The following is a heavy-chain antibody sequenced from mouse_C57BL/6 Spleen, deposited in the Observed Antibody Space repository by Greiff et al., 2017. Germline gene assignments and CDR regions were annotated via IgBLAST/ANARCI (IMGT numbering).Heavy chain of an antibody. CDR1: GYTFTGYW. Sequence: VQLQQSGAELMKPGASVKLSCKATGYTFTGYWIEWVKQRPGHGLEWIGEILPGSGSTNYNEKFKGKATFTADTSSNTAYMQLSSLTTEYSAIHYCARSNYSNYVRGAMDYWGQGTSVTVSS. CDR3: ARSNYSNYVRGAMDY. CDR2: ILPGSGST. J-gene: IGHJ4*01. V-gene: IGHV1-9*01. D-gene: IGHD2-5*01.